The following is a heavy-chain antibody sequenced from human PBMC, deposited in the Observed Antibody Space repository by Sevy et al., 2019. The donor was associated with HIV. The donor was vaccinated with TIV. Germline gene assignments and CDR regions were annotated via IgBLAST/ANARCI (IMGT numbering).Heavy chain of an antibody. CDR2: IIPIHGIA. CDR3: ARAGYCSSTSCYGHTLYYYYYMDV. Sequence: SVKVSCKASGGTFSSYAISWVRQAPGQGLEWMGGIIPIHGIANYAQKFQGRVTITADKSTSTAYMELSSLRSEDTAVYYCARAGYCSSTSCYGHTLYYYYYMDVWVKGTTVTVSS. CDR1: GGTFSSYA. V-gene: IGHV1-69*10. J-gene: IGHJ6*03. D-gene: IGHD2-2*01.